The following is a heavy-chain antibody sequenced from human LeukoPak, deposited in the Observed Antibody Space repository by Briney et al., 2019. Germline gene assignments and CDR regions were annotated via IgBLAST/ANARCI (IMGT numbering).Heavy chain of an antibody. V-gene: IGHV4-34*01. Sequence: SETLSLTCAVYGGSFSGYYWSWIRQPPGKGLEWIGEINHSGSTNYNPSLKSRVTISVDTSKNQFSLKLSSVTAADTAVYYCARARVATTYYYYGMDVRGQGTTVTVSS. CDR2: INHSGST. J-gene: IGHJ6*02. CDR3: ARARVATTYYYYGMDV. CDR1: GGSFSGYY. D-gene: IGHD5-12*01.